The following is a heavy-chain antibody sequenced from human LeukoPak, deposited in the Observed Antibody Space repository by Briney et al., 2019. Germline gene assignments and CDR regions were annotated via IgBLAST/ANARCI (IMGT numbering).Heavy chain of an antibody. D-gene: IGHD3-22*01. CDR2: IYYSGST. V-gene: IGHV4-59*01. J-gene: IGHJ3*02. Sequence: PSETLSLTCTVSGGSISSYYWSWIRQPPGKGLEWIGYIYYSGSTNYNPSLKSRVTISVDTSKNQFSPKLSSVTAADTAVYYCARDYYDSSGYSDAFDIWGQGTMVTVSS. CDR3: ARDYYDSSGYSDAFDI. CDR1: GGSISSYY.